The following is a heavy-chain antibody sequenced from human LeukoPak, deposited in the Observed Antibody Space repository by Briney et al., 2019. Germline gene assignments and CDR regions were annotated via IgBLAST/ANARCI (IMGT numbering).Heavy chain of an antibody. CDR1: GYTFTSYD. CDR2: MNPNSGNT. D-gene: IGHD2-15*01. Sequence: ASVKVSCKASGYTFTSYDINWVRQAAGQGLEWMGWMNPNSGNTGYAQKFQGRVTITRNTSISTAYMELSSLRSEDTAVYYCVGGVAATFDYWGQGTLVTVSS. J-gene: IGHJ4*02. CDR3: VGGVAATFDY. V-gene: IGHV1-8*03.